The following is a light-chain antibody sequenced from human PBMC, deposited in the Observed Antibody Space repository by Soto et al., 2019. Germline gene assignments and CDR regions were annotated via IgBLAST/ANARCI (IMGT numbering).Light chain of an antibody. V-gene: IGKV3-20*01. CDR2: GAS. Sequence: EIVLTQSPGTLSLSPGERATLSCRASQSVRSDYLAWYQQKPGQAPRIHIYGASTRATGIPDRFTGSGSGTDFNLTISRLETEDFAVYYCQQYGRSPTTFGQGTKLDIK. CDR1: QSVRSDY. J-gene: IGKJ1*01. CDR3: QQYGRSPTT.